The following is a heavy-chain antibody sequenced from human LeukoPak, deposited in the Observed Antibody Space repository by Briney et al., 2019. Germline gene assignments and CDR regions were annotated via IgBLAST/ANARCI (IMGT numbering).Heavy chain of an antibody. CDR3: AKDQHEGGGVDY. Sequence: PGGSLRLSCAASGLTFSSYAMSWVRQAPGKGLEWVSSISASGGSTYYADSVKGRFTISRDNSKNTLYLQMDSLRAEDTAVYYCAKDQHEGGGVDYWGQGTLVTVSS. D-gene: IGHD2-8*02. V-gene: IGHV3-23*01. CDR2: ISASGGST. J-gene: IGHJ4*02. CDR1: GLTFSSYA.